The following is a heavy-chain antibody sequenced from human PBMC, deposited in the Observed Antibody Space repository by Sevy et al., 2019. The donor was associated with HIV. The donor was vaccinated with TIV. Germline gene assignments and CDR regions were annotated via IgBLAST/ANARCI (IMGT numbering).Heavy chain of an antibody. CDR3: ARDRGVLLWFGEFPTPFDY. V-gene: IGHV3-21*01. Sequence: GGSLRLSCAASGFTFSSYSMNWVRQAPGKGLEWVSSISSSSSYIYYADSVKGRFTISRDNAKNSLYLQMNSLRAEDTAAYYCARDRGVLLWFGEFPTPFDYWGQGTLVTVSS. CDR1: GFTFSSYS. J-gene: IGHJ4*02. D-gene: IGHD3-10*01. CDR2: ISSSSSYI.